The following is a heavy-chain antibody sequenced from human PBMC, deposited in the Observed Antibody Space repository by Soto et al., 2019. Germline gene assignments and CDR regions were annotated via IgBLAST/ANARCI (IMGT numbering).Heavy chain of an antibody. D-gene: IGHD6-13*01. J-gene: IGHJ4*02. CDR2: IYYNGST. CDR1: GLTISSASYY. V-gene: IGHV4-31*03. Sequence: SETLSLTCTVSGLTISSASYYWSWIRQHPGKGLEWVGNIYYNGSTYYSPSLKSRVTLWVDTSKNQFSLRLASVTAADTAVYYCARYRISGSWSKFDYWGQGTLVTVSS. CDR3: ARYRISGSWSKFDY.